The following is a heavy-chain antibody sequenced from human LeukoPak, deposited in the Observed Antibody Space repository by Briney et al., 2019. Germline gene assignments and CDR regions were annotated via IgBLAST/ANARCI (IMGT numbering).Heavy chain of an antibody. CDR1: GGSFSGYY. J-gene: IGHJ5*02. V-gene: IGHV4-34*01. D-gene: IGHD2-21*02. CDR2: INHSGST. Sequence: IPSETLSLTCAVYGGSFSGYYWSWIRQPPGKGLEWIGEINHSGSTNYNPSLKSRATISVDTSKNQFSLKLNSVAAADTAVYYCANRGSVVTAMSGHWFDPWGQGTLVTVSS. CDR3: ANRGSVVTAMSGHWFDP.